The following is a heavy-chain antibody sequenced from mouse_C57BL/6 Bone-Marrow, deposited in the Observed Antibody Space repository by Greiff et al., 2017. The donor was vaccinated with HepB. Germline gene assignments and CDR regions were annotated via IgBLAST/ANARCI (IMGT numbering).Heavy chain of an antibody. CDR1: GYTFTSYW. CDR3: ARPYYSNYDAMDY. Sequence: QVQLQQSGAELVKPGASVKMSCKASGYTFTSYWITWVKQRPGQGLEWIGDIYPGSGSTNYNEKFKSKATLTVDTSSSTAYMQLSSLTSEDSAVYYCARPYYSNYDAMDYWGQGTSVTVSS. CDR2: IYPGSGST. V-gene: IGHV1-55*01. J-gene: IGHJ4*01. D-gene: IGHD2-5*01.